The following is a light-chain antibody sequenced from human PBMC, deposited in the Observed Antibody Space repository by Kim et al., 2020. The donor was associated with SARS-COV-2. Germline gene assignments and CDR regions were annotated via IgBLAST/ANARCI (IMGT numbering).Light chain of an antibody. CDR2: GAS. V-gene: IGKV3-15*01. J-gene: IGKJ4*01. CDR1: QSLSSN. CDR3: QQYDDWPPLT. Sequence: SPGERAPLSCRASQSLSSNLAWYQQRPGQAPRLLIYGASTRATGIPARFSGSGSGTEFTLTISSLQSEDSALYYCQQYDDWPPLTFGGGTKVDIK.